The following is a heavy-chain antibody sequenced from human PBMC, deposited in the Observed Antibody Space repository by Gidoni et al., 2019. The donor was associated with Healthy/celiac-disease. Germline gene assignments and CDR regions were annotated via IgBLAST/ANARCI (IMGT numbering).Heavy chain of an antibody. CDR2: ISYDGSNK. CDR1: GFPFSSYG. D-gene: IGHD6-6*01. Sequence: QVQLVESGGGVVQPGRSLRLSCAASGFPFSSYGMHLVRQAPGKGLEWVAVISYDGSNKYYADSVKGRFTISRDNSKNTLYLQMNSLRAEDTAVYYCAKDTESIAAPLDYWGQGTLVTVSS. V-gene: IGHV3-30*18. CDR3: AKDTESIAAPLDY. J-gene: IGHJ4*02.